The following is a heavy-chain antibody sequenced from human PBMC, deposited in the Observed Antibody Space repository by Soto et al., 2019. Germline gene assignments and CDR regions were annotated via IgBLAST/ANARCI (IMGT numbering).Heavy chain of an antibody. CDR3: AKDQLRGVRGVITYYYGMDV. CDR1: GFTFSSYG. CDR2: ISYDGSNK. Sequence: QVQLVESGGGVVQPGRSLRLSCAASGFTFSSYGMHWVRQAPGKGLEWVAVISYDGSNKYYADSVKGRFTISRDNSKNTLYLQMNSLRAEGTAVYYCAKDQLRGVRGVITYYYGMDVWGQGTTVTVSS. D-gene: IGHD3-10*01. V-gene: IGHV3-30*18. J-gene: IGHJ6*02.